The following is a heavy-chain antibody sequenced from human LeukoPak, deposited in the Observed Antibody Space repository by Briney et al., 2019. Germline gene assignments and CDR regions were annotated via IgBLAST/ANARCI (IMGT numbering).Heavy chain of an antibody. Sequence: ASVTVSRKASGYTFTSYDINWVRQATGQGLEWLGWMNPNSGNTGYAQKFQGRITITRNTSISTAYMELSSLRSEDTAVYYCARGLEYCSSTSCSLFDYWGQGTLVTVSS. V-gene: IGHV1-8*03. D-gene: IGHD2-2*01. J-gene: IGHJ4*02. CDR3: ARGLEYCSSTSCSLFDY. CDR2: MNPNSGNT. CDR1: GYTFTSYD.